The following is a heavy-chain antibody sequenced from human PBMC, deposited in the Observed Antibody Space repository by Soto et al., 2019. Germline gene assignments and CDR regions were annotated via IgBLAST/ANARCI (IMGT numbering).Heavy chain of an antibody. CDR3: ARPKGYYDILTGPLLFDI. V-gene: IGHV3-23*01. CDR2: ISGSGGST. D-gene: IGHD3-9*01. CDR1: GFTFSSYA. J-gene: IGHJ3*02. Sequence: GGSLRLSCAASGFTFSSYAMSWVRQAPGKGLEWVSAISGSGGSTYYADSVKGRFTISRDNSKNTLYLQMNSLRAEDTALYYCARPKGYYDILTGPLLFDIWGQGTMVTVSS.